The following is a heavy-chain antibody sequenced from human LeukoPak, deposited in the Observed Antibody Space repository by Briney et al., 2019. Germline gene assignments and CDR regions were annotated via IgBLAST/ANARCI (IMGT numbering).Heavy chain of an antibody. D-gene: IGHD2-2*01. CDR1: GYTFTSCD. V-gene: IGHV1-8*02. CDR3: ARDHKLLWSYFDY. J-gene: IGHJ4*02. CDR2: MNPNSGNT. Sequence: ASVKVSCKASGYTFTSCDINWVRQATGQGLEWMGWMNPNSGNTGYAQKLQGRVTMTTDTSTSTAYMELRSLRSDDTAVYYCARDHKLLWSYFDYWGQGTLVTVSS.